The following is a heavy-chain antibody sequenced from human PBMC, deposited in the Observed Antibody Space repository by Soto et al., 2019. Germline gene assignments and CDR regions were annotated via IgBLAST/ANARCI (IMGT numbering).Heavy chain of an antibody. J-gene: IGHJ4*02. CDR2: IWYDGSNK. D-gene: IGHD2-8*02. V-gene: IGHV3-33*01. CDR3: ARDQVVYAHNPGGVDY. Sequence: GGSLRLSCAASGFTFSSYGMHWVRQAPGKGLEWVAVIWYDGSNKYYADSVKGRFTISRDNSKNTLYLQMNSLRAEDTAVYYCARDQVVYAHNPGGVDYWGQGTLVTVSS. CDR1: GFTFSSYG.